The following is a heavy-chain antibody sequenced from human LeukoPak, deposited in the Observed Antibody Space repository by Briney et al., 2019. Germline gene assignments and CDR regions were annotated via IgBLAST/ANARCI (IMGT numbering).Heavy chain of an antibody. V-gene: IGHV1-46*01. CDR1: GFTFSSYG. CDR3: ARGGYSYGFGGWFDP. J-gene: IGHJ5*02. Sequence: GGSLRLSCAASGFTFSSYGMHWVRQAPGQGLEWMGIINPSGGSTSYAQKFQGRVTITTDESTSTAYMELSSLRSEDTAVYYCARGGYSYGFGGWFDPWGQGTLVTVSS. CDR2: INPSGGST. D-gene: IGHD5-18*01.